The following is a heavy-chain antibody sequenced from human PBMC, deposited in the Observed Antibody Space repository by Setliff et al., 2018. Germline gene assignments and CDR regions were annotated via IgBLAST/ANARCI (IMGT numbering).Heavy chain of an antibody. D-gene: IGHD2-15*01. CDR1: GYTFTNYW. CDR2: VYPGDSDT. V-gene: IGHV5-51*01. Sequence: PGESLKISCRASGYTFTNYWIGWVRQMPGKGLEWMGIVYPGDSDTRYSPSFQGQVTISADKSISTAYLQWRSLKASDTAIYYCARLTPETDFDYWGPGTLVTVSS. CDR3: ARLTPETDFDY. J-gene: IGHJ4*02.